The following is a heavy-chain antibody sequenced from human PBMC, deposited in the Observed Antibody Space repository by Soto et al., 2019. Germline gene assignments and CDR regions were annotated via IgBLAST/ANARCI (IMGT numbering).Heavy chain of an antibody. V-gene: IGHV1-18*01. J-gene: IGHJ5*02. CDR1: GYTFTSYG. Sequence: GASVKVSCTASGYTFTSYGIIWVRQAPGQGLEWMGWISAYNGNTNYAQKLQGRVTMTTDTSTSTAYMELRSLRSDDTAVYYCARRVDEAFNWFDPWGQGTLVTVSS. CDR3: ARRVDEAFNWFDP. CDR2: ISAYNGNT. D-gene: IGHD2-15*01.